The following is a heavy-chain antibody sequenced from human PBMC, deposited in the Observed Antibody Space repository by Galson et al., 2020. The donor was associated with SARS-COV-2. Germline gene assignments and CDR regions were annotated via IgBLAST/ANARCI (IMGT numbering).Heavy chain of an antibody. CDR3: ASPYLAAAAFFGAFDL. CDR2: ISDSGPNI. CDR1: GFTLASYE. J-gene: IGHJ3*01. Sequence: GESLKISCAASGFTLASYEMNWVRQAPGKGLEWISYISDSGPNIYYADSVKGRFTISGDNAKNSLYLQMTSLRAEDTAVYYCASPYLAAAAFFGAFDLWGRGTMVVVSS. V-gene: IGHV3-48*03. D-gene: IGHD6-13*01.